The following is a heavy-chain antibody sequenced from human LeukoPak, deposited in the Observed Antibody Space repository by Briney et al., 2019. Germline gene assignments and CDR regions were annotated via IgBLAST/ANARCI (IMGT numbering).Heavy chain of an antibody. Sequence: SVKVSCRASGGTFSSYAISWVRQAPGQGLEWMGGIIPIFGTANYAQKFQGRVTITTDESTSTAYMELSSLRSEDTAVYYCAREYSGSSGAPWFDPWGQGTLVTVSP. J-gene: IGHJ5*02. CDR1: GGTFSSYA. D-gene: IGHD1-26*01. V-gene: IGHV1-69*05. CDR3: AREYSGSSGAPWFDP. CDR2: IIPIFGTA.